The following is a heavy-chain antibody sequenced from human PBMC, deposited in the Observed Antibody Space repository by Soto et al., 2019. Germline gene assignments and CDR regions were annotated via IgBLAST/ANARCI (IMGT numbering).Heavy chain of an antibody. CDR2: IYYSGST. Sequence: QVQLQESGPVLVKPSQTLSLTCTVSGVSISSGGYYWSWIRQHPGKGLEWIGYIYYSGSTHYNPSIKSRVTISVDTSKNQFSLKLSSVTAADTAVYYCARAFWSGYPDYWGPGTLVTVSS. CDR3: ARAFWSGYPDY. J-gene: IGHJ4*02. CDR1: GVSISSGGYY. V-gene: IGHV4-31*03. D-gene: IGHD3-3*01.